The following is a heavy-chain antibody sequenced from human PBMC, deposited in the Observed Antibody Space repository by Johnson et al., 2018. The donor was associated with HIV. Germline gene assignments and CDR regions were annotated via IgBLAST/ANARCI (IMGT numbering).Heavy chain of an antibody. CDR1: GFIFSSYG. CDR3: AREGYGSYSASDAFDI. Sequence: QVQLVESGGGVVQRGGSLRLACAASGFIFSSYGMHWVRQAPGKGLEWVAFIRFDGSNKFYADSVKGRFTLSRDNSKNTLYLQMNSLRAEDTALYYCAREGYGSYSASDAFDIWGQGTMVTVSS. V-gene: IGHV3-30*02. D-gene: IGHD1-26*01. CDR2: IRFDGSNK. J-gene: IGHJ3*02.